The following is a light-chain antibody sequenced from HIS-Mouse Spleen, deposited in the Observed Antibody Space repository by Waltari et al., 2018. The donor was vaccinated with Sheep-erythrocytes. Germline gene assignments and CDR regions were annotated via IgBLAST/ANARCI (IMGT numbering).Light chain of an antibody. CDR2: GAS. CDR1: QSVSSSY. J-gene: IGKJ3*01. CDR3: QQYGSSPLFT. V-gene: IGKV3-20*01. Sequence: EIVLTQSPGTLSLSPGERATLSCRASQSVSSSYLAWYQQKPGQAPRLLIYGASSSATGIPDRFSGSVSGTDFTLTISRLEPEDFAVYYCQQYGSSPLFTFGPGTKVDIK.